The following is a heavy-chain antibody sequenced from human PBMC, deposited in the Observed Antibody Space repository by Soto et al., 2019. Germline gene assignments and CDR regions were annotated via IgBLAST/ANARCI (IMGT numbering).Heavy chain of an antibody. D-gene: IGHD5-18*01. J-gene: IGHJ4*02. V-gene: IGHV1-18*01. Sequence: QAQLVQSGGEVKKPGASVKVSCKASGYIFRTYGITWVRRAPGQGLEWMGWISAYNGNTNYAQNLQGRLTMTTDASTSTAYMDLRSLRSDDTAVYHCAREDVDTGLWGQGTRVTVSS. CDR2: ISAYNGNT. CDR1: GYIFRTYG. CDR3: AREDVDTGL.